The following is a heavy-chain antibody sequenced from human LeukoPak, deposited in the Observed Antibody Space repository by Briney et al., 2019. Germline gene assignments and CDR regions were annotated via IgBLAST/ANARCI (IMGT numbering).Heavy chain of an antibody. V-gene: IGHV1-2*02. J-gene: IGHJ5*02. Sequence: ASVKVSCKASGYTFSGYYMHWVRQAPGQGLEWMGWISPNTGGTNSAQKFQGRVTMTRDTSISTAYMELNSLRPDDTAVYYCAREKQWLVTRPANWFDPWGQGTLVTVSS. CDR2: ISPNTGGT. CDR3: AREKQWLVTRPANWFDP. CDR1: GYTFSGYY. D-gene: IGHD6-19*01.